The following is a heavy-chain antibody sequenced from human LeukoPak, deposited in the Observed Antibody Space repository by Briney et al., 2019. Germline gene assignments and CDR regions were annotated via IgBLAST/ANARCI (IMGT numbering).Heavy chain of an antibody. J-gene: IGHJ4*02. D-gene: IGHD2-15*01. CDR1: GFTFISYA. CDR3: AGGSGIVVVVAATTLRY. CDR2: ISGSGGST. Sequence: GGSLRLSCAASGFTFISYAMSWVRQAPGKGLEWVSAISGSGGSTYYADSVKGGFTISRDNSKNTLYLQMNSLRAEDTAVYYCAGGSGIVVVVAATTLRYWGQGTLVTVSS. V-gene: IGHV3-23*01.